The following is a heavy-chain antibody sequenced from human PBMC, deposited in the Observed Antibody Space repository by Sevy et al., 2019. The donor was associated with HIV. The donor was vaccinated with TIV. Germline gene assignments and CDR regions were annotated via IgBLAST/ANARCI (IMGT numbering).Heavy chain of an antibody. J-gene: IGHJ4*02. CDR1: GGSISSDNYY. Sequence: SETLSLTCTVSGGSISSDNYYWNWIRQPAGKGLEWIGRMYSSGSTNYNPSLKSRVTISVDTSKNQFSLKLSSVTAADTAVYYCARGPLFDSWGQGTLVTVSS. V-gene: IGHV4-61*02. CDR3: ARGPLFDS. CDR2: MYSSGST.